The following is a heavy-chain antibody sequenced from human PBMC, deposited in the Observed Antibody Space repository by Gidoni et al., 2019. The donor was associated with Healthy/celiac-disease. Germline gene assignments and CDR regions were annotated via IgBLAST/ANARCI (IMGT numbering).Heavy chain of an antibody. CDR1: GFTVSSDS. D-gene: IGHD2-2*01. J-gene: IGHJ4*02. Sequence: EVQLVESGGGLIQHGGSLRLSCAAFGFTVSSDSMSWVRQAPGKGLEWVSVIYSGGSTYYADSVKGRFTISRDNSKNTLYLQMNSLRAEDTAVYYCARQLGYCISTSCYDPYFDYCGQGTLVTVSS. CDR2: IYSGGST. V-gene: IGHV3-53*01. CDR3: ARQLGYCISTSCYDPYFDY.